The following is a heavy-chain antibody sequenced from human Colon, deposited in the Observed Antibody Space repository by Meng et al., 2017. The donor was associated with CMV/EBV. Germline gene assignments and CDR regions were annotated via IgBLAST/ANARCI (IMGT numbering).Heavy chain of an antibody. V-gene: IGHV3-48*03. Sequence: GESLKISCAASGFTFSSYDMTWVRQAPGKGLEWIAYISSSGSTIFYADSVKGRFTISRDNAEKSLYLQMNSLRAEDTAVYYCARYGLAAAFFEYWGQGTLVTVSS. D-gene: IGHD6-13*01. J-gene: IGHJ4*02. CDR1: GFTFSSYD. CDR2: ISSSGSTI. CDR3: ARYGLAAAFFEY.